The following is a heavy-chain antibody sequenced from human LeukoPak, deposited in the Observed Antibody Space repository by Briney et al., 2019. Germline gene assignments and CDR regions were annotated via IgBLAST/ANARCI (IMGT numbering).Heavy chain of an antibody. V-gene: IGHV5-51*01. CDR3: ARHPTYYYDSSGYYFDY. D-gene: IGHD3-22*01. CDR2: IYPGDSDT. J-gene: IGHJ4*02. Sequence: HGESLKISCKGSGYSFTSYWNGWVRQMPGKGLEWMGIIYPGDSDTRYSPSFQGQVTISADKSISTAYLQWSSLKASDTAMYYCARHPTYYYDSSGYYFDYWGQGTLVTVSS. CDR1: GYSFTSYW.